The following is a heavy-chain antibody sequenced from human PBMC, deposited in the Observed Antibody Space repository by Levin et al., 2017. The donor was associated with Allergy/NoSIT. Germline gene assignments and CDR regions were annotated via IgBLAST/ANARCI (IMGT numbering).Heavy chain of an antibody. Sequence: GESLKISCQASGYSFTSYWYGWVRQRPGKGLEWMGLIFPSDSDTRVSPSFQGQIIMSVDKSISTAYLQWSSLKASDSAMYYCARRDSDGSNSFDYWGQGTLVTVSS. CDR2: IFPSDSDT. CDR3: ARRDSDGSNSFDY. J-gene: IGHJ4*02. V-gene: IGHV5-51*01. D-gene: IGHD4-23*01. CDR1: GYSFTSYW.